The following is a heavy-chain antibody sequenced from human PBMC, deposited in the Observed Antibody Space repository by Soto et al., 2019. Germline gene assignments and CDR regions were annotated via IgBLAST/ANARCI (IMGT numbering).Heavy chain of an antibody. CDR3: AKSGSSGWYGWFDP. D-gene: IGHD6-19*01. J-gene: IGHJ5*02. CDR2: IYWNDDK. V-gene: IGHV2-5*01. Sequence: QITLKESGPTLVQPTQTLTLTCIFSGFSLRTSGVGVGWIRQPPGKALEWLGFIYWNDDKRYSPSLKSRLTITKDTSKNQVVLTMTNMDPVDTATYYCAKSGSSGWYGWFDPWGQGTLVTVSS. CDR1: GFSLRTSGVG.